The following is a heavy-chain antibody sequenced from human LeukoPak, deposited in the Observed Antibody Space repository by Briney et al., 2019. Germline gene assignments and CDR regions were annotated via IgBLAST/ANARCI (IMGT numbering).Heavy chain of an antibody. CDR1: GFTFGSYA. V-gene: IGHV3-30*04. Sequence: GGSLRLSCAASGFTFGSYAMHWVRQAPGKGLEWVAVISYDGSNKYYADSVKGRFTISRDNSKNTLYLQMNSLRAEDTAVYYCARDLRYDFYYGMDVWGQGTTVTVSS. CDR2: ISYDGSNK. J-gene: IGHJ6*02. D-gene: IGHD3-3*01. CDR3: ARDLRYDFYYGMDV.